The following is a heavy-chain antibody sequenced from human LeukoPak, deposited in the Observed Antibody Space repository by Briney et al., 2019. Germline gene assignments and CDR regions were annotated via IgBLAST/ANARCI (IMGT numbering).Heavy chain of an antibody. CDR2: INHSGSA. Sequence: PSETLSLTCTVSGGSISSYYWTWIRQPPGKGLEWIGEINHSGSANYNPSLKTRLTISVDTSKNQFSLRLNSVTAADTAVYYCARFSQYYDSPTHYLDYRGQGILVTVSS. D-gene: IGHD3-16*01. CDR1: GGSISSYY. CDR3: ARFSQYYDSPTHYLDY. V-gene: IGHV4-34*01. J-gene: IGHJ4*02.